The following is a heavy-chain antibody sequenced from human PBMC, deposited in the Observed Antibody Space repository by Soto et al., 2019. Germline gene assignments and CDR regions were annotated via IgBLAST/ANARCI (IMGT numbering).Heavy chain of an antibody. Sequence: QVQLVQSGAEVKKPGSSVKVSCKASGGIFSTYAISWLRQAPGQGLEWMGGIIPIFGTPNYAQRFQGRVTITADECTSTGYMELSRLRSEDTAVYYCARDREDYGSGNYYNRIDFWGQGTLVTVSS. CDR2: IIPIFGTP. CDR1: GGIFSTYA. D-gene: IGHD3-10*01. V-gene: IGHV1-69*01. CDR3: ARDREDYGSGNYYNRIDF. J-gene: IGHJ4*02.